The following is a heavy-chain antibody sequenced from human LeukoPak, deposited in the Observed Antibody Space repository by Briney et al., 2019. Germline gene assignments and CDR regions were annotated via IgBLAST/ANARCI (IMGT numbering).Heavy chain of an antibody. Sequence: PGGSLRLSCAAPGFTFSSYAMSWVRQAPREGLEWVSSIRRSGTGTYYGDSVKGRFPLSTDDSENTLYLQMNTLRADDTAVYFCAKAHGLPSITNLRFDSWGQGTLVTVSS. CDR3: AKAHGLPSITNLRFDS. CDR2: IRRSGTGT. CDR1: GFTFSSYA. V-gene: IGHV3-23*01. J-gene: IGHJ1*01. D-gene: IGHD1-14*01.